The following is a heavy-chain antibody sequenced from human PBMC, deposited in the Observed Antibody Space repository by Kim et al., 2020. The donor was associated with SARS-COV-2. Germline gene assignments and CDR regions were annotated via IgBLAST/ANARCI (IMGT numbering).Heavy chain of an antibody. CDR1: GGSISSGGYY. J-gene: IGHJ5*02. D-gene: IGHD2-15*01. CDR2: IYYSGST. Sequence: SETLSLTCTVSGGSISSGGYYWSWIRQHPGKGLEWIGYIYYSGSTYYNPSLKSRVTISVDTSKNQFSLKLSSVTAADTAVYYCARYYCSGGSCYSAHWDNWFDPWGQGTLVTVSS. V-gene: IGHV4-31*03. CDR3: ARYYCSGGSCYSAHWDNWFDP.